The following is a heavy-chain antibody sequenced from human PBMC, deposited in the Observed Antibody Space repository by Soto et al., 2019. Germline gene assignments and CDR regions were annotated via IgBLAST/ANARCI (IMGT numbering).Heavy chain of an antibody. CDR1: GGTFSSYA. CDR3: AIHKGEMATIRFDY. Sequence: QVRLVQSGAEVKKPGSSVKVSCKASGGTFSSYAISWVRQAPGQGLEWMGGIIPIFGTANYAQKFQGRVTITADESTSTAYMELSSLRSEYTAVYYWAIHKGEMATIRFDYWGQGTLVTVSS. D-gene: IGHD5-12*01. J-gene: IGHJ4*02. CDR2: IIPIFGTA. V-gene: IGHV1-69*01.